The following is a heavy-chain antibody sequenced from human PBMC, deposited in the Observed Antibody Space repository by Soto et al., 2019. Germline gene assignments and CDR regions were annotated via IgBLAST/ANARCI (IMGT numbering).Heavy chain of an antibody. CDR1: GGSISSSSYY. V-gene: IGHV4-39*01. J-gene: IGHJ4*02. D-gene: IGHD6-13*01. CDR2: IYYSGST. Sequence: SETLSLTCTVSGGSISSSSYYWGWIRQPPGKGLEWIGSIYYSGSTYYNPSLKSRVTISVDTSKNQFSLKLSSVTAADTAVYYRARPAAGIPYFDYWGQGTLVTVSS. CDR3: ARPAAGIPYFDY.